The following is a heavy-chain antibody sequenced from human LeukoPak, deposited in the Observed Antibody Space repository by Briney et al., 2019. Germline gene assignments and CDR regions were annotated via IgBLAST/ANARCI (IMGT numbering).Heavy chain of an antibody. J-gene: IGHJ4*02. CDR3: AKDLDIVATITGN. CDR2: VSGSGGST. Sequence: PGGSLRLSCAASGFTFSSYAMSWVRQAPGKGLEWVSGVSGSGGSTYYADSVKGRFTISRDNSKNTLYLQMNSLRAEDTAVYDCAKDLDIVATITGNWGQGTLVTVSS. D-gene: IGHD5-12*01. V-gene: IGHV3-23*01. CDR1: GFTFSSYA.